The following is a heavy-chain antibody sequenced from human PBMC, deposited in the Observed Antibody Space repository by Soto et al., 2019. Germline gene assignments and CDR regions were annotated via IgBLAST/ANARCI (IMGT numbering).Heavy chain of an antibody. D-gene: IGHD3-3*01. CDR1: GLTFSGYY. CDR3: ATGRGGRSED. V-gene: IGHV3-11*01. CDR2: FSSSGYTI. J-gene: IGHJ4*02. Sequence: GGPLRRSCEASGLTFSGYYLTWIRQAPGKGLEWMSYFSSSGYTIRYADSVEGRFTVSRDDAKKTLYLQMNSLRAEDTGVYYCATGRGGRSEDWGQGTLVSVSS.